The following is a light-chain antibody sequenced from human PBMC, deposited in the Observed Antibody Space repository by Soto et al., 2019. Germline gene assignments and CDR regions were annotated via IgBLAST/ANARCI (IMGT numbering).Light chain of an antibody. CDR3: FSYAGSTYV. V-gene: IGLV2-23*01. J-gene: IGLJ1*01. CDR2: EGT. Sequence: QSAVAKPASASGSPGQSITISCTGTSGDVGSYNFVSWYQQYPGKVPKLRIYEGTKRPSGVSNRFSGSKSGNTASLTISGLQAEDEADYYCFSYAGSTYVFGPGTKATVL. CDR1: SGDVGSYNF.